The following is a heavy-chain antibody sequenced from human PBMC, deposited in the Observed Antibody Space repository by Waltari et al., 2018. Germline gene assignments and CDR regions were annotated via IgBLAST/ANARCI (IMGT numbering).Heavy chain of an antibody. CDR3: ARVRDIVVVVAPDAFDI. CDR1: GGTFSSYA. Sequence: QVQLVQTGAEVKKPGSSVKVSCKASGGTFSSYAISWVRPAPGQGLEWMGGLITICGTANYAQKFQGRVTITADEATSTAYMELSSLRSEDTAVYYCARVRDIVVVVAPDAFDIWGQGTMVIVSS. D-gene: IGHD2-15*01. J-gene: IGHJ3*02. V-gene: IGHV1-69*13. CDR2: LITICGTA.